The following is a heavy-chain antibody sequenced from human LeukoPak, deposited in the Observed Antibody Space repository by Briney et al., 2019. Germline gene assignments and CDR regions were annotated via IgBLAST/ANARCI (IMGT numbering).Heavy chain of an antibody. CDR1: RGSISSYY. J-gene: IGHJ3*02. CDR2: IYYSGST. Sequence: PSETLSLTCTDSRGSISSYYWSWIRQPPGKGLEWIGYIYYSGSTNYNPSLKSRVTISVDTSKSQFSLKLSSVTAADTAVYYCAREVAPYDSSGYYLRKGAFDIWGQGTMVTVSS. V-gene: IGHV4-59*01. CDR3: AREVAPYDSSGYYLRKGAFDI. D-gene: IGHD3-22*01.